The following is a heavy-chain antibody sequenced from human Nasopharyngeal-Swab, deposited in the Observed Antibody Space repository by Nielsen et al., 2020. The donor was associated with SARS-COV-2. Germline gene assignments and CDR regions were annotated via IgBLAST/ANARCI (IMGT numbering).Heavy chain of an antibody. CDR2: ISSSSYT. J-gene: IGHJ5*02. CDR1: GFTFSDYY. Sequence: GESLKISCAASGFTFSDYYMSWIRQAPGKGLEWVSYISSSSYTNYADSVKGRFTISRDNAKNSLYLQMNSLRAEDTAVYYCASGLVPNWFDPWGQGTLVTVSS. CDR3: ASGLVPNWFDP. V-gene: IGHV3-11*06.